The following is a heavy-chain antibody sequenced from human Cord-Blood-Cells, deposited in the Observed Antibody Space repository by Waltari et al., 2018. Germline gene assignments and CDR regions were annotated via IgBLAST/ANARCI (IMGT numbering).Heavy chain of an antibody. Sequence: QVQLVQSGAEVKKPGSSVQFSCKASGGTFSSYAISWARQAPGQGLEWMGGIITIFGTANYAQKFQGRVTITADKSTSTAYMELSSLRSEDTAVYYCALGGNWGHYYYGMDVWGQGTTVTVSS. CDR3: ALGGNWGHYYYGMDV. CDR1: GGTFSSYA. V-gene: IGHV1-69*06. J-gene: IGHJ6*02. CDR2: IITIFGTA. D-gene: IGHD7-27*01.